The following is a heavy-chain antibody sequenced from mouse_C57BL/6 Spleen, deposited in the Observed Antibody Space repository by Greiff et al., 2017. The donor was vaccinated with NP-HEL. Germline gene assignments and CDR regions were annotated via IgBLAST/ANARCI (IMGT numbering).Heavy chain of an antibody. V-gene: IGHV2-6-1*01. CDR3: ARHCYYGSAYAMDD. Sequence: QVQLQPSGPGLVAPSQSLSITCTVSGFSLTSYGVHWVRQPPGKGLEWLVVIWSDGSTNYNSALKSRLSISKDNSKRQVFLKMNSLQTDDTAMYYCARHCYYGSAYAMDDGGQGTSVTVSS. D-gene: IGHD1-1*01. J-gene: IGHJ4*01. CDR1: GFSLTSYG. CDR2: IWSDGST.